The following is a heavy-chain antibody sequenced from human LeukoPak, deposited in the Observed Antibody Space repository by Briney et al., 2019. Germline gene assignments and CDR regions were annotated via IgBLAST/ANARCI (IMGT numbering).Heavy chain of an antibody. J-gene: IGHJ2*01. CDR2: ISPGGSST. V-gene: IGHV3-23*01. CDR3: ARDYSSGWLFDL. CDR1: GFSFSNYA. Sequence: GGSLRLSCAASGFSFSNYAMTWVRQAPGKGLEWVSSISPGGSSTYYADSVKGRLTISRDNVENSLSLQMNSLRAEDTAVYYCARDYSSGWLFDLWGRGTLVTVSS. D-gene: IGHD6-19*01.